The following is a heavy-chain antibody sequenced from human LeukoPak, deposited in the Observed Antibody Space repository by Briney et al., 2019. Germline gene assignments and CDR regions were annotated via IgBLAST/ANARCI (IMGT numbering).Heavy chain of an antibody. V-gene: IGHV4-61*02. Sequence: SETLSLTCTVSGRSISSGSYYWSWIRQPAGKGLEWIGRIYTSGSTNYNPSLKSRVTISVDTSKNQFSLKLSSVTAVDTAVYYCARAGYYDSSGFLYWGQGTLVTVSS. J-gene: IGHJ1*01. D-gene: IGHD3-22*01. CDR2: IYTSGST. CDR1: GRSISSGSYY. CDR3: ARAGYYDSSGFLY.